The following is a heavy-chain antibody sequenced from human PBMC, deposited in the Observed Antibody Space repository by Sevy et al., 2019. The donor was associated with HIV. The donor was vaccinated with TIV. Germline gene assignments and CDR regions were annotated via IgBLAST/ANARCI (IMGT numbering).Heavy chain of an antibody. CDR1: GFPFSTYY. CDR2: ISLSHHTI. J-gene: IGHJ4*02. CDR3: ARDPGYSSGWYGPHFDY. V-gene: IGHV3-11*01. D-gene: IGHD6-19*01. Sequence: WGSLRLSCAASGFPFSTYYMTWIRQAPGKGLEWLAYISLSHHTIYYADSVKGRFTISRDNAKNSQYLQMNNLRAEDTATYYCARDPGYSSGWYGPHFDYWGQGALVTVSS.